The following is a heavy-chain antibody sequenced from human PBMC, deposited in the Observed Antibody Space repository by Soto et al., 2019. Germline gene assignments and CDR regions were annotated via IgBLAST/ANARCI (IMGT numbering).Heavy chain of an antibody. CDR1: GFTFSNYW. CDR3: ARVPNCDSSSCYSYFDF. J-gene: IGHJ4*02. Sequence: GSLRLSCAASGFTFSNYWMHRVRQAPGKGPVWVSRISSDGTSTTYADSVKGRFTISRDNAKNMLYLQVNSLRVEDTAVYYCARVPNCDSSSCYSYFDFWGQGA. V-gene: IGHV3-74*01. CDR2: ISSDGTST. D-gene: IGHD2-2*01.